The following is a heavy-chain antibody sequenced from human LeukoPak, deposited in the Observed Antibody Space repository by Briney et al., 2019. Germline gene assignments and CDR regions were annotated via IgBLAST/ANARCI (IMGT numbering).Heavy chain of an antibody. Sequence: GESLKISCKGFGYSFTSYWIAWVRQMPGKGLEWVGIIYPGDSDTRYSPSFQGQVTISGDKSISTVYLQWSSLKASDTAMYYCARVDLYCSSTSCYSFDYWGQGTLATVSS. CDR1: GYSFTSYW. D-gene: IGHD2-2*01. V-gene: IGHV5-51*01. J-gene: IGHJ4*02. CDR3: ARVDLYCSSTSCYSFDY. CDR2: IYPGDSDT.